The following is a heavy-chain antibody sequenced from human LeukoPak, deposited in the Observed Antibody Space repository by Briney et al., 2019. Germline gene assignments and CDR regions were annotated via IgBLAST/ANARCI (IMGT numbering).Heavy chain of an antibody. CDR3: ARDGRYDSSVLSDY. Sequence: PGRSLRLSCAASGFTFSSYAMHWVRQAPGKGLEWVAVISYDGSNKYHADSVKGRFTISRDNSKNTLYLQMNSLRAEDTAVYYCARDGRYDSSVLSDYWGQGTLVTVSS. J-gene: IGHJ4*02. CDR1: GFTFSSYA. V-gene: IGHV3-30-3*01. D-gene: IGHD3-22*01. CDR2: ISYDGSNK.